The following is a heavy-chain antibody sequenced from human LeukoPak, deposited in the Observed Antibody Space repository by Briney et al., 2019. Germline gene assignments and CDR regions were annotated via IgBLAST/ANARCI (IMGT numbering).Heavy chain of an antibody. CDR3: AILSWDGRGTFS. CDR2: IRGGAENT. J-gene: IGHJ5*02. V-gene: IGHV3-23*01. Sequence: GGSLRLSCAASGFTFSTYSMSWVRQAPGRGLEWVSAIRGGAENTYYADSVRGRFTISRDNYKDTLTLQMNSLRAEDTAIYYCAILSWDGRGTFSWGQGTLVTVSS. D-gene: IGHD2/OR15-2a*01. CDR1: GFTFSTYS.